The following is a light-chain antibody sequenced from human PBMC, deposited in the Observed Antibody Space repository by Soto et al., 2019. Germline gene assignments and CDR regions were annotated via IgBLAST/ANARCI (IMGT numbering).Light chain of an antibody. CDR1: SGDIGSYTY. CDR3: CSYAGSYTFV. Sequence: QSVLTQPASVSGSPGQSITISCTGTSGDIGSYTYVSWYQQHPGKAPKLMIYDVSKRPSGVPDRFSGSKSGNTASLTISGLQAEDEADYYCCSYAGSYTFVFGTGTKLTVL. CDR2: DVS. V-gene: IGLV2-11*01. J-gene: IGLJ1*01.